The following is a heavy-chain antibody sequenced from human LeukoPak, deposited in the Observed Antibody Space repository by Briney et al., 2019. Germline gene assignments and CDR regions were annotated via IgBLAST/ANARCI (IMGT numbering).Heavy chain of an antibody. J-gene: IGHJ4*02. CDR1: GYSISSGYY. D-gene: IGHD3-10*01. V-gene: IGHV4-38-2*02. Sequence: SETLSLTCTVSGYSISSGYYWGWIRQPPGKGLEWIGNIYPTGSTYYNPSLKSRITISVDTSKNQFSLKVSSVSAADTAVYYCARDAKYYYGSRTFFFYEHWGQGTLLTVSS. CDR3: ARDAKYYYGSRTFFFYEH. CDR2: IYPTGST.